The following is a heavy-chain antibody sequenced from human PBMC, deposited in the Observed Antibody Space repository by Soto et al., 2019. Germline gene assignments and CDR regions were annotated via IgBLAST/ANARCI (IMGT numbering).Heavy chain of an antibody. Sequence: SETLSLTCTVSGGSISSGGYYWSWIRHHPGKGLEWIGYIYYSGSTYYNPSLKSRVTISVDTSKNQFSLKLSSVTAADTAVYYCAREYGDYVGYYFDYWGQGTLVTVSS. CDR3: AREYGDYVGYYFDY. D-gene: IGHD4-17*01. J-gene: IGHJ4*02. V-gene: IGHV4-31*03. CDR1: GGSISSGGYY. CDR2: IYYSGST.